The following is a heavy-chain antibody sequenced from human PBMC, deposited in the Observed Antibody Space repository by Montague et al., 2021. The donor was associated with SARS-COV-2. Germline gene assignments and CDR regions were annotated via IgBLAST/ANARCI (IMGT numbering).Heavy chain of an antibody. J-gene: IGHJ4*02. CDR1: GFTFSSYG. V-gene: IGHV3-33*01. CDR3: ARSKGVVITGVCDY. CDR2: IWYDGSNK. Sequence: SLRLSCAASGFTFSSYGMHWVRQAPGKGLEWVAVIWYDGSNKYYADSVKGRFTISRDKSKNTLYLQMNSLRAEDTAVYYCARSKGVVITGVCDYWGQGTLVTVSS. D-gene: IGHD3-3*01.